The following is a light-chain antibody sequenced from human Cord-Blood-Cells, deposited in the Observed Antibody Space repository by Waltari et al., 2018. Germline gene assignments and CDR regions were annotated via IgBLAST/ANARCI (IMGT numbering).Light chain of an antibody. V-gene: IGKV3-15*01. CDR2: GAS. CDR3: QQYNNWPRT. CDR1: QSVSSN. J-gene: IGKJ2*01. Sequence: EIVMKQSPATLSVSPGERPTLSCRASQSVSSNLAWYQQKPGQAPRLLIYGASTRATGIPARFSGSGSGTEFTLTISSLQSEDFAVYYCQQYNNWPRTFGQGTKLEIK.